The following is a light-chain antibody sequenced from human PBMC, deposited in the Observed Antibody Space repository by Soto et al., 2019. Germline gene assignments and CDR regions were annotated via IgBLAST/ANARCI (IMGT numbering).Light chain of an antibody. CDR3: SSYTTGSTPVV. CDR2: DVS. CDR1: SSDVGGYNY. J-gene: IGLJ2*01. Sequence: QSALTQPASVSGSPGQSVTISCTGTSSDVGGYNYVSWYQQHPGKAPKFMIYDVSNRPSGVSTCFSGSKSGNTASLTISGLQAEDEADYYCSSYTTGSTPVVFGGGTKLTVL. V-gene: IGLV2-14*01.